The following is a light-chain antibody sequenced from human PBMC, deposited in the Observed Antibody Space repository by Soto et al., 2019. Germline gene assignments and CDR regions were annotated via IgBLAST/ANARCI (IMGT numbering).Light chain of an antibody. CDR2: DVS. J-gene: IGLJ2*01. V-gene: IGLV2-14*03. CDR3: NSFTTSSTLV. CDR1: SSDVGAYNY. Sequence: QSALTQPASVSGSPGQSITISCTGTSSDVGAYNYVSWYQHHPGKAPKLMIYDVSNRPSGVSNRFSGSKSGNTASLTISGLQAEDEADYYGNSFTTSSTLVFGGGTKLTVL.